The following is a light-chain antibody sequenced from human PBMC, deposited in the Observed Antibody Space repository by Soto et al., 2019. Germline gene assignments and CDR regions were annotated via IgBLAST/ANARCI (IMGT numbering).Light chain of an antibody. J-gene: IGLJ1*01. CDR3: SLYTSSSTYV. Sequence: QSALTQPASVSGSPGQSITISCTGTSSDVGGYNYISWYQQHPGKAPKLMIYDVSNRPSGVSTRFSGSKSGNTASLTISGLQAEDEADYYCSLYTSSSTYVFGTGTELTVL. CDR1: SSDVGGYNY. CDR2: DVS. V-gene: IGLV2-14*01.